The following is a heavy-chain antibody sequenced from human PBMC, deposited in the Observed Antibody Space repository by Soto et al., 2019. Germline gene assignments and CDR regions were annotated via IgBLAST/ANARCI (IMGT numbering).Heavy chain of an antibody. J-gene: IGHJ4*02. D-gene: IGHD6-6*01. CDR1: GFTFSDYS. CDR3: ARQAARNYIDS. CDR2: IDSRGRTL. V-gene: IGHV3-11*01. Sequence: GGSLRLSCVASGFTFSDYSMSWIRQAPGKGMEWLAFIDSRGRTLSYADSVRGRFTISRDNAENSVYLQMDSLRADDTAVYYCARQAARNYIDSWGQGKSVTVSS.